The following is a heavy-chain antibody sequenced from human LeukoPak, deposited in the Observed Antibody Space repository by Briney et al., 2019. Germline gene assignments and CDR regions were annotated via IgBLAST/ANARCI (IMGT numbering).Heavy chain of an antibody. CDR2: IIPIFGTA. Sequence: KASXXXFSSYAISWVRQAPGQGLEWMGRIIPIFGTANYAQKFQGRVTITTDESTSTAYMELSSLRSEDTAVYYCARGLTMMPFDYWGQGTLVTVSS. CDR3: ARGLTMMPFDY. V-gene: IGHV1-69*05. D-gene: IGHD3-22*01. CDR1: XXXFSSYA. J-gene: IGHJ4*02.